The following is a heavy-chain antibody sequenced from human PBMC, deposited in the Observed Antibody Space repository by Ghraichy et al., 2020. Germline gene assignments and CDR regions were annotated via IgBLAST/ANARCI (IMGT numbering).Heavy chain of an antibody. CDR3: ASTPNCRLGNCHPSAFDY. D-gene: IGHD2-15*01. CDR1: GVSISRYY. V-gene: IGHV4-4*08. J-gene: IGHJ4*02. Sequence: ESLNISCTVSGVSISRYYWSWIRQPPGKGLEWIGYISNTGYTNYNPSLQRRVTISMDTSKNHFSLKLSSVTAADTALYYCASTPNCRLGNCHPSAFDYWGQGTLVTVSS. CDR2: ISNTGYT.